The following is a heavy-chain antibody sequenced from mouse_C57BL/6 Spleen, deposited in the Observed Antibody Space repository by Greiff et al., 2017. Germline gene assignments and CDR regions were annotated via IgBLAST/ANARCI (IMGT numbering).Heavy chain of an antibody. V-gene: IGHV1-82*01. CDR2: IYPGDGDT. J-gene: IGHJ1*03. CDR1: GYAFSSSW. CDR3: ATITTVVPYWYFDV. Sequence: QVQLKESGPELVKPGASVKISCKASGYAFSSSWMNWVKQRPGKGLEWIGRIYPGDGDTNYNGKFKGKATLTADKSSSTAYMQLSSLTSEDPAVYFCATITTVVPYWYFDVWGTGTTVTVSS. D-gene: IGHD1-1*01.